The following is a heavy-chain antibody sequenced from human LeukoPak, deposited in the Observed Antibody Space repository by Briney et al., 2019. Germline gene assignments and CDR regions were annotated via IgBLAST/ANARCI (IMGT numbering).Heavy chain of an antibody. V-gene: IGHV3-53*01. J-gene: IGHJ4*02. D-gene: IGHD2-2*01. CDR2: IYSGGST. Sequence: GALRLSCAASGFTVSSNYMSWVRQAPGKGLEWVSVIYSGGSTYYADSVKSRFTISRDNSKNTLYLQMNSLRAEDTAVYYCARRGYCSSTSCYNEDYWGQGTLVTVSS. CDR3: ARRGYCSSTSCYNEDY. CDR1: GFTVSSNY.